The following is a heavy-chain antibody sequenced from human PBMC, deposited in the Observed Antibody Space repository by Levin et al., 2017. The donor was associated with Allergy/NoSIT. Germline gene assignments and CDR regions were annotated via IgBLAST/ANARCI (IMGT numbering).Heavy chain of an antibody. D-gene: IGHD2-21*02. CDR3: ARDMTFCGGDCAHELDY. CDR2: INPSGGST. CDR1: GYTFTSYY. J-gene: IGHJ4*02. V-gene: IGHV1-46*01. Sequence: GESLKISCKASGYTFTSYYMHWVRQAPGQGLEWMGIINPSGGSTSYAQKFQGRVTMTRDTSTSTVYMELSSLRSEDTAVYYCARDMTFCGGDCAHELDYWGQGTLVTVSS.